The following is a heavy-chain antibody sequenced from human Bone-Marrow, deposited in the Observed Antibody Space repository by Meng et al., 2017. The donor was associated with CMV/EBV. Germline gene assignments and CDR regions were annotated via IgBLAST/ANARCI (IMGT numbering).Heavy chain of an antibody. V-gene: IGHV3-7*01. CDR3: ASTSGH. D-gene: IGHD3-16*01. CDR1: GFTFTHYW. CDR2: IKQDGSAK. J-gene: IGHJ4*02. Sequence: GESLKISCSASGFTFTHYWMVWVRQAPGKGLEWVATIKQDGSAKYYADSVKGRFTTSTDKAKSSLYLQMNSLRAEDTAVYYCASTSGHWGQGMLVTVSS.